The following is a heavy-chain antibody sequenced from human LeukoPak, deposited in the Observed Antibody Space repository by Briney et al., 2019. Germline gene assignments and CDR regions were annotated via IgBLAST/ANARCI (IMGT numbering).Heavy chain of an antibody. V-gene: IGHV1-69*04. D-gene: IGHD1-7*01. J-gene: IGHJ4*02. CDR3: ATGGSNWNYQYYFEY. Sequence: GSSVKVSCKASGGTFRNYAISWVRQAPGQGLEWMGRIMPILDIVNLAQTFQGRVTMTTDTSTTTVYMELRSLRSDDTAVYYCATGGSNWNYQYYFEYWGQGTLVTVSS. CDR1: GGTFRNYA. CDR2: IMPILDIV.